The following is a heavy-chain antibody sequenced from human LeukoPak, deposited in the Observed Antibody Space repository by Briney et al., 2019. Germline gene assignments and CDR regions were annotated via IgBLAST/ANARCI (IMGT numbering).Heavy chain of an antibody. J-gene: IGHJ5*02. V-gene: IGHV1-18*01. CDR3: ARDGSSSDLNWFDP. CDR2: ISAYNGNT. Sequence: GASVKVSCKASGYTFTSYGISWVRQATGQGLEWMGWISAYNGNTNYAQKLQGRVTMTTDTSTSTAYMELRSLRSDDTAVYYCARDGSSSDLNWFDPWGQGTLVTVSS. D-gene: IGHD6-6*01. CDR1: GYTFTSYG.